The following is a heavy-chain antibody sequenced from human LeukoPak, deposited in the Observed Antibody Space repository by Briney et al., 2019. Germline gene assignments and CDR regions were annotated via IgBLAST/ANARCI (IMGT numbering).Heavy chain of an antibody. J-gene: IGHJ4*02. Sequence: SETLSLTCTVSGGSISSYYWSWIRQPPGKGLEWIGYIYYSGSTNYNPSLKSRVTISVDTSKNQFSLKLSSVTAADTAVYYCARTYYDFWSGYYSDYWAREPWSPSPQ. CDR2: IYYSGST. CDR1: GGSISSYY. V-gene: IGHV4-59*01. CDR3: ARTYYDFWSGYYSDY. D-gene: IGHD3-3*01.